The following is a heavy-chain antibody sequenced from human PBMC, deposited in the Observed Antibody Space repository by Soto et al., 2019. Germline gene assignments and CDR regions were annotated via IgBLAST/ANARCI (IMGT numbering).Heavy chain of an antibody. CDR2: VNPNSGNR. Sequence: QVQLVQSGAEVKKPGASVKVSCKASGYTFTNSDINWVRQATGQGLEWVGWVNPNSGNRGYALKFHXRIXMTTGTSRSTASVDLSSVRSGDTAVYYCASGRDSGYDHLDYWGPGPLVIVSS. CDR3: ASGRDSGYDHLDY. D-gene: IGHD5-12*01. J-gene: IGHJ4*02. V-gene: IGHV1-8*01. CDR1: GYTFTNSD.